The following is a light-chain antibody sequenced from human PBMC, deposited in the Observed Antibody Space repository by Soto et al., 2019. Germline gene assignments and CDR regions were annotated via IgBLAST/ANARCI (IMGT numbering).Light chain of an antibody. CDR1: ESISSW. J-gene: IGKJ2*01. CDR2: KAS. Sequence: DIQMTQSPSTLSSSVGARVTITCRASESISSWLAWYQQKPGKAPKVLIYKASSLESGVPSSFSGRGSGTDCTLTISSLQPDDFATYYCQQYNSYPYTFRQGTKLEIK. V-gene: IGKV1-5*03. CDR3: QQYNSYPYT.